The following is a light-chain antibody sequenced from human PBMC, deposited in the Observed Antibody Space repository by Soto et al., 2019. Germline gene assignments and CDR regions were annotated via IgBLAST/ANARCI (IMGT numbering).Light chain of an antibody. V-gene: IGKV3-11*01. CDR1: QSVSSSF. CDR2: DAS. CDR3: QQRSTWPWT. J-gene: IGKJ1*01. Sequence: EIVLTQSPGTLPFAAGERATPSSRASQSVSSSFLAWYQQKTGQAPRLLIYDASNRATGIPARFSGSGSGTDFTLTISSLETEDFAVYYCQQRSTWPWTFGQGTKVDIK.